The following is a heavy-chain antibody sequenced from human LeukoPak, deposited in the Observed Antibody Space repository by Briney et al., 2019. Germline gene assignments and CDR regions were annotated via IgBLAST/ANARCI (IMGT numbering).Heavy chain of an antibody. D-gene: IGHD2-15*01. CDR3: AKVDELLTLD. V-gene: IGHV3-30*02. Sequence: GGSLRLSCGVSGFTFSSYGMHWVRQAPGKGLEWVAYIRYDGSNRHRADSVKGRFAISRDNSKNTLYLQMNSLRAEDTAVYYCAKVDELLTLDWGQGTLVTVSS. J-gene: IGHJ4*02. CDR2: IRYDGSNR. CDR1: GFTFSSYG.